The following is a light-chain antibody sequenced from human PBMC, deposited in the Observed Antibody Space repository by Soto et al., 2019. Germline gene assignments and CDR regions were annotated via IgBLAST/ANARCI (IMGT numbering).Light chain of an antibody. CDR2: DVS. CDR1: SSDFGGYNY. CDR3: CSYTGSYTHVL. V-gene: IGLV2-11*01. Sequence: QSALTQPRSVSGSHGQSVTISCTGTSSDFGGYNYVSWYQQHPGQAPKLMIFDVSKRPSGVPDRFSGAKSGNTASLTISGLQAEDEADYYCCSYTGSYTHVLFGGGTKVTVL. J-gene: IGLJ2*01.